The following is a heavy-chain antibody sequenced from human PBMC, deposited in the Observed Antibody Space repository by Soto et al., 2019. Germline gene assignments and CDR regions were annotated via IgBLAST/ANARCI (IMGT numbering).Heavy chain of an antibody. CDR3: ARYCSGGSCYTGAFDI. J-gene: IGHJ3*02. V-gene: IGHV4-31*03. CDR1: GGSISSGGYY. Sequence: PSETLSLTCFVSGGSISSGGYYWSWIRQHPGKGLEWIGYIYYSGSTYYNPSLKSRVTISVDTSKSQFSLKLSSVTAADTAVYYCARYCSGGSCYTGAFDIWGKGTRFTVSS. CDR2: IYYSGST. D-gene: IGHD2-15*01.